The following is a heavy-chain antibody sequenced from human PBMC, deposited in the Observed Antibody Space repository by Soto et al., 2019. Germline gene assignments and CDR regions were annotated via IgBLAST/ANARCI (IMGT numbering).Heavy chain of an antibody. CDR3: ARGVYLSLVRTGWFDP. D-gene: IGHD3-10*01. V-gene: IGHV4-59*11. J-gene: IGHJ5*02. CDR1: GTSISGHL. CDR2: GYYSGST. Sequence: SETLSLTCTVSGTSISGHLWSWMRQPPGKGLEWIGYGYYSGSTLYNPSLKSRVTISLDTSKNHFSLRLSSVTSADTAVYYCARGVYLSLVRTGWFDPWGQGTLVTVSS.